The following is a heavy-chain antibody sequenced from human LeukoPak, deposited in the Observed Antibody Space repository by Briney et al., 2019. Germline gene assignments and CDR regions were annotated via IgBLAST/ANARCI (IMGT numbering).Heavy chain of an antibody. CDR1: GFTFSSYA. CDR2: IYYSGST. Sequence: LRLSCAASGFTFSSYAMSWVRQAPGKGLEWVGSIYYSGSTYYNPSLKSRVTISVDTSKNQFSLRLSSVTAADTAVYYCARHDSTGYYHWGQGTLVTVSS. J-gene: IGHJ5*02. D-gene: IGHD3-22*01. V-gene: IGHV4-30-2*03. CDR3: ARHDSTGYYH.